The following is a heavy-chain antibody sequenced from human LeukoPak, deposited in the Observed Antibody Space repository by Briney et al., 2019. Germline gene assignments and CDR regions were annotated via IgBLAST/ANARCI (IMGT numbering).Heavy chain of an antibody. CDR2: IKEDGSGK. CDR1: GFTFSSFW. Sequence: GGSLRLSCAGSGFTFSSFWMSWVRQAPGKGLEWVANIKEDGSGKYYVDSVKGRFTISRDNAKNSLYLQMNSLRADDTAVYYCAREYYWGRGPLVTVSS. CDR3: AREYY. V-gene: IGHV3-7*03. J-gene: IGHJ4*02.